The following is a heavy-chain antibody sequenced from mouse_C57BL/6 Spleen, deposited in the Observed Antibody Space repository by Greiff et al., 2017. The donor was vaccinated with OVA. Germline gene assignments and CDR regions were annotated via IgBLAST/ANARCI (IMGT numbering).Heavy chain of an antibody. Sequence: QVQLQQSGAELVKPGASVKLSCKASGYTFTSYWMHWVKQRPGRGLEWIGRIDPNSGGTKYNEKFKSKATLTVDKPSSTAYMQLSSLTSEDSAVYYCARGTAQATKVWFAYWGQGTLVTVSA. CDR3: ARGTAQATKVWFAY. J-gene: IGHJ3*01. CDR1: GYTFTSYW. D-gene: IGHD3-2*02. CDR2: IDPNSGGT. V-gene: IGHV1-72*01.